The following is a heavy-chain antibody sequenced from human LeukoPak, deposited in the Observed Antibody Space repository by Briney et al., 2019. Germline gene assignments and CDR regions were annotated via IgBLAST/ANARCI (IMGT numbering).Heavy chain of an antibody. CDR3: ARRATVTKAFDY. D-gene: IGHD4-17*01. V-gene: IGHV4-39*01. CDR2: IYYSGTT. Sequence: PSETLSLTCTVSGGSISSSTYYWGWIRQPPGKGLEWIGSIYYSGTTYYNPSLKSRVTISVDTSKNQLSPKLRSLTAADTAVYYCARRATVTKAFDYWGQGTLVTVSS. J-gene: IGHJ4*02. CDR1: GGSISSSTYY.